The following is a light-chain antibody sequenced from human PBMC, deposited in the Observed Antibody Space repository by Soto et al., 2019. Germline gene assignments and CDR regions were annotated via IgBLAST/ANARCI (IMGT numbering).Light chain of an antibody. Sequence: EIVLTQSPATLSLSPGERATLSCRASQSVSTNLAWYQQKPGQGPRLLIYGASSRATGIPDRFSGSGSGTDFTLTISRLEPEDFAVYYCQQYQNSPRTFGQGTKVDIK. CDR1: QSVSTN. CDR2: GAS. V-gene: IGKV3-20*01. CDR3: QQYQNSPRT. J-gene: IGKJ1*01.